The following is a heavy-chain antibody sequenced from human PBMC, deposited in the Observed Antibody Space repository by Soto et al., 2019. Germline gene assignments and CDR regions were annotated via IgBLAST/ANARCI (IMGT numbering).Heavy chain of an antibody. Sequence: GGSLRLSCAASGFTFSSYSMNWVRQAPGKGLEWVSSISSSSSYIYYADSVKGRFTISRDNAKNSLYLQMNSLRAEDTAVYYCARDGGGSYIGDYWGHGTLVTVSS. D-gene: IGHD1-26*01. V-gene: IGHV3-21*01. J-gene: IGHJ4*01. CDR2: ISSSSSYI. CDR3: ARDGGGSYIGDY. CDR1: GFTFSSYS.